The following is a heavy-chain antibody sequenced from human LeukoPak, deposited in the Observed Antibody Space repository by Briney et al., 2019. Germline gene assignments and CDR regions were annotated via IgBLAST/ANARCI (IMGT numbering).Heavy chain of an antibody. J-gene: IGHJ5*02. CDR3: AKITTPHITAAGGWFGP. D-gene: IGHD6-13*01. CDR1: GFTFSSYE. V-gene: IGHV3-48*03. CDR2: ISSSGSTI. Sequence: PGGSLRLSCAASGFTFSSYEMNWVRQAPGKGLEWVSYISSSGSTIYYADSVKGRFTISRDNSKNTVFLQMNSLRADDTAVYYCAKITTPHITAAGGWFGPWGQGTLVTVSS.